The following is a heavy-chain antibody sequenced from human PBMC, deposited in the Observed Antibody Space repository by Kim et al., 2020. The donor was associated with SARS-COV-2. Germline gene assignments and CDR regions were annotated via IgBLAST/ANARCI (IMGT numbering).Heavy chain of an antibody. CDR3: TRQRIGTAGMDV. CDR2: IRSKADSYAT. V-gene: IGHV3-73*01. J-gene: IGHJ6*02. Sequence: GGSLRLSCAGSGITFSGSPMHWVRQASGKGLEWVGRIRSKADSYATAYAASVKGRFTISRDDSQNTAYLQMNSLKIEDTAVYYCTRQRIGTAGMDVWGQGTTVTVSS. D-gene: IGHD1-1*01. CDR1: GITFSGSP.